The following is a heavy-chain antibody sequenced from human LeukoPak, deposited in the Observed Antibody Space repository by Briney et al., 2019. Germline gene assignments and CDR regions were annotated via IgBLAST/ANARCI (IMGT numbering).Heavy chain of an antibody. D-gene: IGHD2-15*01. CDR3: ARGRYCSADICSGGDAFDI. J-gene: IGHJ3*02. Sequence: PSETLSLTCAVYGGSFSGYYWSWIRQPPGKGLEWIGEINHSGSTNYNPSLRSRVTISVDTSKNQFSLKLSSVTAADTAVYYCARGRYCSADICSGGDAFDIWGQGTMVSVSS. V-gene: IGHV4-34*01. CDR1: GGSFSGYY. CDR2: INHSGST.